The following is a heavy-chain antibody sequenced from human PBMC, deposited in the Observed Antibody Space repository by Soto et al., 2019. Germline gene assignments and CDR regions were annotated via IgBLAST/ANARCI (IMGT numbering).Heavy chain of an antibody. CDR3: ERGHCSGGSCYRRHYYYYYGMDV. Sequence: SETLSLTCSVYGGFFSGYYWSWIRQPAGKELEWMGEINHRGSPNYNPSLKCRVTISVDTSKNQFSLKLSHVTAADTDLYYRERGHCSGGSCYRRHYYYYYGMDVWGQGTTVTGSS. J-gene: IGHJ6*02. CDR2: INHRGSP. CDR1: GGFFSGYY. V-gene: IGHV4-34*01. D-gene: IGHD2-15*01.